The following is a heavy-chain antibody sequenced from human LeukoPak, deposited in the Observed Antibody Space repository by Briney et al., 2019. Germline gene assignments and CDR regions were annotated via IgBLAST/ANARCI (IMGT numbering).Heavy chain of an antibody. CDR3: ARDKYYYGSGSYLFDY. CDR1: GGSISSYY. V-gene: IGHV4-4*07. CDR2: IYTSGST. J-gene: IGHJ4*02. Sequence: NASETLSLTCTVSGGSISSYYWSWIRQPAGKGLEWIGRIYTSGSTNYNPSLKSRVTMSVDTSKNQFSLKLSSVTAADTAVYYCARDKYYYGSGSYLFDYWGQGTLVTVSS. D-gene: IGHD3-10*01.